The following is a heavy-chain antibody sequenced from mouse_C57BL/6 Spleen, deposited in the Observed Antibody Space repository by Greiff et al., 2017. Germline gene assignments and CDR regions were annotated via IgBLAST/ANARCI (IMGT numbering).Heavy chain of an antibody. V-gene: IGHV1-52*01. CDR1: GYTFTSYW. CDR2: IDPSDSET. J-gene: IGHJ3*01. D-gene: IGHD2-4*01. Sequence: QVQLQQPGAELVRPGSSVKLSCKASGYTFTSYWMHWVKQRPIQGLEWIGNIDPSDSETHYNQKFKDKATLTVDKSSSTTYMQLGSLTSEDSAVYYCARGDYDKSPWFAYWGQGTLVTVSA. CDR3: ARGDYDKSPWFAY.